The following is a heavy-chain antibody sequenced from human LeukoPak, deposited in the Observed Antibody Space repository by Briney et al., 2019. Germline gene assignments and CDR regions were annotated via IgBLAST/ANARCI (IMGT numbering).Heavy chain of an antibody. V-gene: IGHV3-48*03. CDR3: ARSITAAGKGYFDF. D-gene: IGHD6-13*01. CDR1: GFILSSDD. CDR2: ITRSGSSM. Sequence: GGSLRLSCAASGFILSSDDMNWVRQARGKGLEWVSYITRSGSSMYYADSVKGRFTISRDNAKNSLYLQMNSLRAEDTAVYYCARSITAAGKGYFDFWGQGTLATVSS. J-gene: IGHJ4*02.